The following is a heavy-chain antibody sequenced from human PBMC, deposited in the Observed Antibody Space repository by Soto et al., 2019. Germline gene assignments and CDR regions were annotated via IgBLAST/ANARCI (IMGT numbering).Heavy chain of an antibody. J-gene: IGHJ4*02. CDR3: ARCRDGYNYCYFDY. D-gene: IGHD5-12*01. V-gene: IGHV3-30*03. Sequence: AGGSLRLSCAASGFTFSSYGMHWVRQAPGKGLEWVAVISYDGRNKYYADAVKGRFTISRDNSKDTLYLQMSSLRAEDTAVYYCARCRDGYNYCYFDYWGQGTLVTVSS. CDR2: ISYDGRNK. CDR1: GFTFSSYG.